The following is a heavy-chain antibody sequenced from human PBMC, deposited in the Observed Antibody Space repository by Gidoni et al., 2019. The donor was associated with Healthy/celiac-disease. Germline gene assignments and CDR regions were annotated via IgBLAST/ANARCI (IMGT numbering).Heavy chain of an antibody. D-gene: IGHD3-3*01. V-gene: IGHV1-69*04. J-gene: IGHJ5*02. CDR2: IIPILGIA. CDR1: GGTFSSYT. Sequence: PGSSVKVSCKASGGTFSSYTISWVRQAPGQGLEWMGRIIPILGIANYAQKFQGRVTITADKSTSTAYMELSSLRSEDTAVYYCARDPNDYDLWSGYRAGFDPWGQGTLVTVSS. CDR3: ARDPNDYDLWSGYRAGFDP.